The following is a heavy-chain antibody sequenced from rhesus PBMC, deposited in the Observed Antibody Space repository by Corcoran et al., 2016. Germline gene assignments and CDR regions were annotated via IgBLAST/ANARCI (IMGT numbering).Heavy chain of an antibody. CDR2: ISSGGSN. V-gene: IGHV4S14*01. CDR3: ARRDGLDD. Sequence: QVQLQESGPGLVQPSEPLSLPCAVSGYSISGCSYRGWIRQPPGKGLEWIGHISSGGSNYLTPSLKSRVTLSVDTSKNQFSLKLSSVTAADTAVYYCARRDGLDDWGQGVLVTVSS. CDR1: GYSISGCSY. J-gene: IGHJ4*01.